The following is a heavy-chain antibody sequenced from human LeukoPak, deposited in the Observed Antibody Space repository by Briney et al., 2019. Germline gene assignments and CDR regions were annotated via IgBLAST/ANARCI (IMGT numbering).Heavy chain of an antibody. CDR3: ARSITIFGVVIPPFDY. CDR1: GGAFSSYA. Sequence: SVKVSCKASGGAFSSYAISWVRQAPGQGLEWMGGIIPIFGTANYAQKFQGRVTITADESTSTAYMELSSLRSEDTAVYYCARSITIFGVVIPPFDYWGQGTLVTVSS. V-gene: IGHV1-69*13. CDR2: IIPIFGTA. J-gene: IGHJ4*02. D-gene: IGHD3-3*01.